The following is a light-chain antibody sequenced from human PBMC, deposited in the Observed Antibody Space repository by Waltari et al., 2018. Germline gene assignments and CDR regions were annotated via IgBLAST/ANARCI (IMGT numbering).Light chain of an antibody. CDR3: SSYAGTHNLGL. V-gene: IGLV2-8*01. Sequence: SALTQPPSASGSAGPSITTSCTGTSSDIGAFNYVPWYQHRPGKAPGLIISEVNNRPSGVPDRFSGSKSGNTASLTVSGLQTDDEGDYYCSSYAGTHNLGLFGGGTRLTVL. J-gene: IGLJ2*01. CDR1: SSDIGAFNY. CDR2: EVN.